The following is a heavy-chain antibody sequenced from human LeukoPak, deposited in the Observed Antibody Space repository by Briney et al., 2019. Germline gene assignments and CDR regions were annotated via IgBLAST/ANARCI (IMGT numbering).Heavy chain of an antibody. V-gene: IGHV3-49*04. CDR3: TSGLYYDSRSGLFDY. D-gene: IGHD3-3*01. CDR2: IRRKANAGTT. CDR1: GFTFGDYA. J-gene: IGHJ4*02. Sequence: PGGSLRLSCTAFGFTFGDYAMSWVRQAPGKGPEWVGFIRRKANAGTTEYAASVKGRFTISRDDSKSIAYLQMNSLKTGDTAVYYCTSGLYYDSRSGLFDYWGQGTLVTVSS.